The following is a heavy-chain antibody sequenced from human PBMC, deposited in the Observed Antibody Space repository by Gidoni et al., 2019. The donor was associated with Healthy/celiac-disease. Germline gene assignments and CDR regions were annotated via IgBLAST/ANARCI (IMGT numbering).Heavy chain of an antibody. CDR2: IHYSGST. CDR3: ARGPPRDWGGGYYFDY. Sequence: QVQLQESGPGLVKPSETLSLTCTVSGGSISSYYWSWIRQPPGKGLEWVGYIHYSGSTTYNPSLKSRVTISVDTSKNQFSLKLSSVTAADTAVYYCARGPPRDWGGGYYFDYWGQGTLVTVSS. J-gene: IGHJ4*02. V-gene: IGHV4-59*01. CDR1: GGSISSYY. D-gene: IGHD7-27*01.